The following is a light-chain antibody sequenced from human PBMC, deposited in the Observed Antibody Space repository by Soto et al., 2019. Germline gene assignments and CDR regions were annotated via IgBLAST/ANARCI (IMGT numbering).Light chain of an antibody. J-gene: IGKJ1*01. V-gene: IGKV3D-15*01. Sequence: EIVMTQSPATLSVSPGERATLSCRASQSVSSSYLAWYQQKPGQAPRLLIYGASRRATGIPDRFSGSGSGTEFTLTISSLQSEDFAVYYCQQYNNWPPVTFGQGTKV. CDR2: GAS. CDR1: QSVSSSY. CDR3: QQYNNWPPVT.